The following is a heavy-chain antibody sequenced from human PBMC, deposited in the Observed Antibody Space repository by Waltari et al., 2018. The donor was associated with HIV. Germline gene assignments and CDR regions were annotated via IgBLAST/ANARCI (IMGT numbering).Heavy chain of an antibody. V-gene: IGHV3-21*06. CDR2: ISDVSSFI. Sequence: ESGGGRAKPGGTLKLSCSGSGFTFKTYSVSWIRQTPGRGLEWISSISDVSSFIYYADSVKGRFTVSRDNVRNSVFLQINDVRAEDTAKYFCGAFLCAEDCRDGFDVWGQGTMVTVSS. CDR3: GAFLCAEDCRDGFDV. D-gene: IGHD2-21*02. CDR1: GFTFKTYS. J-gene: IGHJ3*01.